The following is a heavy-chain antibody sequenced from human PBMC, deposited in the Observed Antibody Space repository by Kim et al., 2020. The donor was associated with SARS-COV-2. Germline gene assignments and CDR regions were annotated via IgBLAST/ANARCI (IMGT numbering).Heavy chain of an antibody. CDR3: MKGGWGWIWDH. CDR2: IDGSDGTT. J-gene: IGHJ4*02. CDR1: GFTFTGHA. D-gene: IGHD2-21*01. V-gene: IGHV3-23*01. Sequence: GGSLRLSCTTSGFTFTGHAMSWVRQPPGKGLELVSSIDGSDGTTYYVDSVKGRFTISRDDSKNTLYLQMSALRGDDTAVYYCMKGGWGWIWDHWGQGTLV.